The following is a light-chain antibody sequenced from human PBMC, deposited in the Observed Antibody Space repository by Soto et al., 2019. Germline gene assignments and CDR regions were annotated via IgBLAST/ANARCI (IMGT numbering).Light chain of an antibody. Sequence: DIQLTQSPSFLSASVGDRVTITCRASQDINTYLAWYQQKPGKAPKLLILAASTLQNGVPSRFSGSGSGTEFTVTITSLQPEDFANYYCQQRKSYPITFGQGTRLEIK. CDR3: QQRKSYPIT. CDR2: AAS. J-gene: IGKJ5*01. V-gene: IGKV1-9*01. CDR1: QDINTY.